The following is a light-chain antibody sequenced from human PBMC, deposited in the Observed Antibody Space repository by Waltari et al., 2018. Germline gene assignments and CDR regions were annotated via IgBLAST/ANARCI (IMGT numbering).Light chain of an antibody. CDR1: SSNIGNNY. Sequence: QSVLTQPPSVSAAPGQKVTISCSVSSSNIGNNYVSWYQQLPGTAPKLLIYDNNKRPSGNADRFAGSKSGTSATLGITGRQTGDEADYYCGTWDSSLSAVVFGGGTKLTVL. V-gene: IGLV1-51*01. CDR3: GTWDSSLSAVV. CDR2: DNN. J-gene: IGLJ2*01.